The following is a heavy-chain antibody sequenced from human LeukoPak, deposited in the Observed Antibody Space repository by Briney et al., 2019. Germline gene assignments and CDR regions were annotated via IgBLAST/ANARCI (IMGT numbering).Heavy chain of an antibody. D-gene: IGHD4-11*01. J-gene: IGHJ4*02. Sequence: ASVTVSCKASGYTFTSYYMHWVRQAPGQGLEWMGIINPSGGSTSYAQKFQGRVTMTRDTSTSTVYMELSSLRSEDTAVYYCARAYMTRYYFDYWGQGTLVTVSS. CDR1: GYTFTSYY. V-gene: IGHV1-46*01. CDR2: INPSGGST. CDR3: ARAYMTRYYFDY.